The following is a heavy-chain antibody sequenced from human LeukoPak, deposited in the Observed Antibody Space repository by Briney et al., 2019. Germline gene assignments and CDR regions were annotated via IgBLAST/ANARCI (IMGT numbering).Heavy chain of an antibody. J-gene: IGHJ4*02. V-gene: IGHV3-23*01. CDR1: GFTFSSYG. CDR2: ISGSGGST. D-gene: IGHD3-9*01. CDR3: AKDLDYDILTGPFDY. Sequence: GGSLRLSCAASGFTFSSYGMNWVRQAPGKGLEWVSAISGSGGSTYYADSVKGRFTISRDNSKNTLYLQMNSLRAEDTAVYYCAKDLDYDILTGPFDYWGQGTLVTVSS.